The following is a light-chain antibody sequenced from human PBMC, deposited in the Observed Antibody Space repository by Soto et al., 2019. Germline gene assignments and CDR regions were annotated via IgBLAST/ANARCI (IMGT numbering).Light chain of an antibody. J-gene: IGKJ1*01. CDR2: DAS. Sequence: DIQVTQQNNTLSASVGDRVTITCRASQRVDRWLAWYQQKPGQAPKLLISDASTLESGVPSRFSGSGSVTEFTLTITCLQPDDFATYYCQQYKDYPYTFGQGTKVDIK. V-gene: IGKV1-5*01. CDR3: QQYKDYPYT. CDR1: QRVDRW.